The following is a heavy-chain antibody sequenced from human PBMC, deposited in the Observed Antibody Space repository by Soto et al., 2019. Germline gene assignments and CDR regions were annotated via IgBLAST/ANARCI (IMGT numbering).Heavy chain of an antibody. Sequence: GSLRLSCAASGFTMSTYSVTWVRQAPGKGLEWVSGISVTPGITFYADSVKGRFTISRDSSNNAVYLQMNSLRAEDTAMYFCSKWSGYGDLWGQGTLVTVSS. CDR1: GFTMSTYS. CDR3: SKWSGYGDL. D-gene: IGHD5-12*01. J-gene: IGHJ4*02. CDR2: ISVTPGIT. V-gene: IGHV3-23*01.